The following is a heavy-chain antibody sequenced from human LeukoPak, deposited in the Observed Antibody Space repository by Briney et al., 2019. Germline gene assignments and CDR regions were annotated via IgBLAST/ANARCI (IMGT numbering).Heavy chain of an antibody. J-gene: IGHJ6*02. V-gene: IGHV5-10-1*01. D-gene: IGHD2-21*02. Sequence: LGESLKISCKGSGYSFTTYWISWGRKLPGKARRGMGRIDPSDSYTNYSPSFQGHVTISADKSFSTAYLQWSSLKASDTAMYYCARQVLTAYGMDVWGQGTTVTVS. CDR2: IDPSDSYT. CDR3: ARQVLTAYGMDV. CDR1: GYSFTTYW.